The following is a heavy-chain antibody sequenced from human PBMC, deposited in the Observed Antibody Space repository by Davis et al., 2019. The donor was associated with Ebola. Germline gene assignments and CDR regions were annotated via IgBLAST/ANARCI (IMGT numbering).Heavy chain of an antibody. CDR3: ARIAAAGDTSAEYFQH. CDR2: ISYDGSNK. V-gene: IGHV3-30-3*01. D-gene: IGHD6-13*01. J-gene: IGHJ1*01. CDR1: GFTFSSYA. Sequence: GESLKISCAASGFTFSSYAMHWVRQAPGKGLEWVAVISYDGSNKYYADSVKGRFTISRDNSKNTLYLQMNSLRAEDTAVYYCARIAAAGDTSAEYFQHWGQGTLVTVSS.